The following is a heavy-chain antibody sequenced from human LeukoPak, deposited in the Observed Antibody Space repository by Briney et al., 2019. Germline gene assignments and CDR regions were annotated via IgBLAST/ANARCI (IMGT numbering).Heavy chain of an antibody. Sequence: GGSLRLSCAASGFTFSSYSTNWVRQAPGKGLEWVSSISSSSSYIYYADSVKGRFTISRDNAKNSLYLQMNSLRAEDTAVYYCARDDVVVVGGSYFDYWGQGTLVTVSS. CDR3: ARDDVVVVGGSYFDY. D-gene: IGHD2-15*01. CDR1: GFTFSSYS. CDR2: ISSSSSYI. J-gene: IGHJ4*02. V-gene: IGHV3-21*01.